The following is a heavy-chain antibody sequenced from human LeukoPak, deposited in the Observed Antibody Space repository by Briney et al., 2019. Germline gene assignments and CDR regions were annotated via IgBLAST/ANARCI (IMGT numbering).Heavy chain of an antibody. CDR2: IRGSSSYI. J-gene: IGHJ3*02. CDR1: GFTFSSYS. Sequence: GGSLRLSCAASGFTFSSYSMNWVRQAPGKGLEWVSSIRGSSSYIYYADSVKGRFTISRDNAKNSLYLQMNSLRAEDTAVYYCARVDYDILTGYYIYAFDIWGQGTMVTVSS. V-gene: IGHV3-21*01. CDR3: ARVDYDILTGYYIYAFDI. D-gene: IGHD3-9*01.